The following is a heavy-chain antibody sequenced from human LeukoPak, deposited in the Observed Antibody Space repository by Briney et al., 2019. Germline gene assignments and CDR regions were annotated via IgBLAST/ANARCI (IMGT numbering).Heavy chain of an antibody. V-gene: IGHV1-46*01. Sequence: ASVKVSCKASGGTFISYAISWVRHAPGQGLEWMGIINPSGGSTSYAQKFQGRVTMTRDTSTSTVYMELSSLRSEDTAVYYCARAGIVVVPAAMPPGYWGQGTLVTVSS. J-gene: IGHJ4*02. CDR3: ARAGIVVVPAAMPPGY. D-gene: IGHD2-2*01. CDR1: GGTFISYA. CDR2: INPSGGST.